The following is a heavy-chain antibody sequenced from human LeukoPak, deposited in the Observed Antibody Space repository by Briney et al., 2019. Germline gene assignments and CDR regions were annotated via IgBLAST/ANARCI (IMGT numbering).Heavy chain of an antibody. CDR1: GYTFTSYG. V-gene: IGHV1-18*04. D-gene: IGHD3-10*01. J-gene: IGHJ4*02. CDR2: ISAYNGNT. CDR3: ALANSGDYGSGSYGGGGDY. Sequence: GASVKVSCKASGYTFTSYGISWVRQAPGQGLEWMGWISAYNGNTNYAQKLQGRVTMTTDTSTSTVYMELRSLRSGDTAVYYCALANSGDYGSGSYGGGGDYWGQGTLVTVSS.